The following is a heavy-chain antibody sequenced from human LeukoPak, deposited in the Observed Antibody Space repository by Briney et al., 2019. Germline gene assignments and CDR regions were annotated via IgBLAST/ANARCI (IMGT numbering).Heavy chain of an antibody. CDR3: ARDPYSSGWYYFDY. V-gene: IGHV1-18*04. D-gene: IGHD6-19*01. Sequence: ASVKVSCKASGYTFTSYGISWVRQAPGQGLEWMGWISAYNGNTNYAQKLQGRVTMTTDTSTSTAYMELRSLRSDDTAVYYCARDPYSSGWYYFDYWGRGTLVTVSS. CDR1: GYTFTSYG. J-gene: IGHJ4*02. CDR2: ISAYNGNT.